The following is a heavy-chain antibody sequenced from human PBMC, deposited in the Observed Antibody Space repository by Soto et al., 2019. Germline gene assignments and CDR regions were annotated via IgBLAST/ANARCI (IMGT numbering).Heavy chain of an antibody. Sequence: PSETLSLTCSVLGGSISSYYWRWIRQPPGKGLEWIGYIYYSDSTNYNPSLKSRVIISVDTSKNQFSLRLSSVTAADTAVYYCEKEPPMVRGDNWFEPWGQGTLVTVSS. V-gene: IGHV4-59*01. D-gene: IGHD3-10*01. CDR2: IYYSDST. CDR1: GGSISSYY. J-gene: IGHJ5*02. CDR3: EKEPPMVRGDNWFEP.